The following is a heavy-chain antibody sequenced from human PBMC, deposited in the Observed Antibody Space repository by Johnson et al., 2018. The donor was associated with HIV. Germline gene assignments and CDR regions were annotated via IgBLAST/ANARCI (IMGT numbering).Heavy chain of an antibody. V-gene: IGHV3-30*04. CDR2: ISYDGTNK. J-gene: IGHJ3*01. CDR1: GFTFNYYA. CDR3: ARAPWAGYSYGLLD. Sequence: QMLLVESGGGVVQPGGSLRLSCAASGFTFNYYAMHWVRQAPGKGLEWVAVISYDGTNKYYPDSVKGRFTISRDNSKNNLYLQLSSLRAEDTAVYYCARAPWAGYSYGLLDWGQGTMVTVSS. D-gene: IGHD5-18*01.